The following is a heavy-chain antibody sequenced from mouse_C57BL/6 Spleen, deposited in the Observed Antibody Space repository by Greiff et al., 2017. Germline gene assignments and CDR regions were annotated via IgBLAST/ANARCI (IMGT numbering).Heavy chain of an antibody. V-gene: IGHV1-55*01. CDR2: IYPGSGST. Sequence: QVQLKQPGAELVKPGASVKMSCKASGYTFTNYWITWVKQRPGQGLEWIGDIYPGSGSTNYNEKFKSKATLTVDTSSSTAYMQLSSLTSEDSAVYYCAGFSYAMDYWGQGTSVTVSS. J-gene: IGHJ4*01. CDR1: GYTFTNYW. CDR3: AGFSYAMDY.